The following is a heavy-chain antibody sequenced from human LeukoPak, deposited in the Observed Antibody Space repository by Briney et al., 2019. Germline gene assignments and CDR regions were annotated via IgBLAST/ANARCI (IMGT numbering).Heavy chain of an antibody. D-gene: IGHD6-13*01. J-gene: IGHJ1*01. CDR1: GFTFSSYA. Sequence: QSGGSLRLSCAASGFTFSSYAMHWVRQAPGKGLEWVAVISYDGSNKYYADSVKGRFTISRDNSKNTLYLQMNSLRAEDTAVYYCAREGVAAAGTVYFQHWGQGTLVTVSS. V-gene: IGHV3-30-3*01. CDR3: AREGVAAAGTVYFQH. CDR2: ISYDGSNK.